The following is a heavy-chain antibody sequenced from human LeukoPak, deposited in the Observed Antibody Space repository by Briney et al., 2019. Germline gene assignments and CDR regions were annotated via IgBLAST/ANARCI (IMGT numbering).Heavy chain of an antibody. CDR2: IGWNSGGI. CDR3: VKVTAAGFVDH. Sequence: GGSLRLSCAASGFTFDDYAMHWVRQAPGKGLEWVSGIGWNSGGIVYADSVKGRFTISRDNAKNSLYLQMNSLGAEDTAFYYCVKVTAAGFVDHWGQGALVTVSS. V-gene: IGHV3-9*01. D-gene: IGHD6-13*01. J-gene: IGHJ4*02. CDR1: GFTFDDYA.